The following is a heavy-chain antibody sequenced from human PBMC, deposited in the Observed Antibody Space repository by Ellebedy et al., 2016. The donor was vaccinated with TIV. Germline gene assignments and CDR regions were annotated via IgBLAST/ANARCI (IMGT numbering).Heavy chain of an antibody. CDR1: GGSISSSRYY. CDR2: IYYSGST. D-gene: IGHD3-22*01. Sequence: MPSETLSLTCTVSGGSISSSRYYWGWIRLPPGKGLAWIGSIYYSGSTYYNPSLKSRVTISVDTSKNQFSLKLSSVTAADTAVYYCARGFSGYRAFDIWGQGTMVTVSS. V-gene: IGHV4-39*01. CDR3: ARGFSGYRAFDI. J-gene: IGHJ3*02.